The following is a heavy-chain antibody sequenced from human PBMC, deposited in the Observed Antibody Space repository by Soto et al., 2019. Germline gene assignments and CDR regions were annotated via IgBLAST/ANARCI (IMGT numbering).Heavy chain of an antibody. Sequence: QVQLQQWGAGVLKPSETLSLTCAVYGGSFSGYYWSWIRQPPGKGLEWIGEINHSGSTNYNPSLKSRVTISVDTSKNQFSLKLSSVTAADTAVYYCASLYYYDSSGYYEYFDYWGQGTLVTVSS. D-gene: IGHD3-22*01. J-gene: IGHJ4*02. CDR2: INHSGST. V-gene: IGHV4-34*01. CDR3: ASLYYYDSSGYYEYFDY. CDR1: GGSFSGYY.